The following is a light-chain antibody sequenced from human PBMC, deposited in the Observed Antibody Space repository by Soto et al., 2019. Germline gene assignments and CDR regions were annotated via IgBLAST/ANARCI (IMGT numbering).Light chain of an antibody. V-gene: IGKV1-27*01. J-gene: IGKJ3*01. Sequence: DIPMTQSPTSLSASVGDRVTITCRASQGIRNFVAWYQQKPGKAPKLLIYAASTLQSGVPSRFSGSGSGTDFTLTINSLQPEDVATYSCQKYSSVPVFGPGTKAEIK. CDR1: QGIRNF. CDR2: AAS. CDR3: QKYSSVPV.